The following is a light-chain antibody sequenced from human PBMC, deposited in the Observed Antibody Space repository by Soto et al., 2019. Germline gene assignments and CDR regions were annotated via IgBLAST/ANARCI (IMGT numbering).Light chain of an antibody. Sequence: DIQMTQSPSTLSASVGDRVTITCRASQSISGLLAWYQQKPGKAPKLLIYTASNLESGVPFRFSGSGSGTEFALTISSLQPDDFATYYCQQFHRYPWTFGQGTKVEIK. CDR2: TAS. V-gene: IGKV1-5*03. CDR1: QSISGL. J-gene: IGKJ1*01. CDR3: QQFHRYPWT.